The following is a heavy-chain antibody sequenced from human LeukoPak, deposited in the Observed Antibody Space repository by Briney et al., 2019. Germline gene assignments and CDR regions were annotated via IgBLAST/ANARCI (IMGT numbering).Heavy chain of an antibody. D-gene: IGHD4-17*01. CDR1: VDASSNFY. J-gene: IGHJ4*02. Sequence: PSETLSLTCTFSVDASSNFYWNWVRQPAGPGLEWTGRIFSRGIPNYNPSLRGRVTMSVDTSKNHFALKLTSVTAADSAVYYCARGREYGDFFDSWGQGILVTVSS. V-gene: IGHV4-4*07. CDR3: ARGREYGDFFDS. CDR2: IFSRGIP.